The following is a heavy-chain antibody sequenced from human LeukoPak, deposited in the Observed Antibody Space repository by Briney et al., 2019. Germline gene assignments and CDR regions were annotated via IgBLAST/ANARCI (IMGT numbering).Heavy chain of an antibody. D-gene: IGHD2-2*01. V-gene: IGHV1-18*01. CDR1: GYTFTSYG. CDR2: ISAYNGNT. CDR3: ASGRTDIVVVPATLRNYYFDY. J-gene: IGHJ4*02. Sequence: ASVKVSCKASGYTFTSYGISWVRQAPGQGLEWMGWISAYNGNTHYAQKLQGRVTITADKSTSTAYMELSSLRSEDTAVYYCASGRTDIVVVPATLRNYYFDYWGQGTLVTVSS.